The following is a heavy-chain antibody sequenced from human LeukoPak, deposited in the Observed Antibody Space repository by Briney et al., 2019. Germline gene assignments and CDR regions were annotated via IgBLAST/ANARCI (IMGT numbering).Heavy chain of an antibody. Sequence: GASVKASCKASGYTFTSYGISWVRQAPGQGLEWMGWISAYNGNTNYAQKLQGRVTMTTDTSTSTAYMELRSLRSDDTAVYYCARVRTRVTMIVVVIDYWGQGTLVTVSS. CDR1: GYTFTSYG. CDR3: ARVRTRVTMIVVVIDY. D-gene: IGHD3-22*01. V-gene: IGHV1-18*01. CDR2: ISAYNGNT. J-gene: IGHJ4*02.